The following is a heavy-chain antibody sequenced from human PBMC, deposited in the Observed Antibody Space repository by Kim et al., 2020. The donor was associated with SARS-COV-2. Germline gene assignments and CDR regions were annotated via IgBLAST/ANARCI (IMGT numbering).Heavy chain of an antibody. CDR3: ARVVEYYGSGQHYYYYYGMDV. J-gene: IGHJ6*02. CDR1: GGSISSYY. D-gene: IGHD3-10*01. Sequence: SETLSLTCTVSGGSISSYYWSWIRQPPGKGLEWIGYIYYSGSTNYNPSLKSRVTISVDTSKNQFSLKLSSVTAADTAVYYCARVVEYYGSGQHYYYYYGMDVWGQGTTVTVSS. CDR2: IYYSGST. V-gene: IGHV4-59*01.